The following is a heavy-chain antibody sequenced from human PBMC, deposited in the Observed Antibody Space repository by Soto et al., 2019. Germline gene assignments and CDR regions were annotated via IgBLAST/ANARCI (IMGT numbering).Heavy chain of an antibody. J-gene: IGHJ4*02. D-gene: IGHD6-6*01. V-gene: IGHV4-61*05. CDR3: ARASSSSSAADY. CDR1: SGSISSTIYS. Sequence: SETLSLTCTVSSGSISSTIYSWDWIRQPPGKGLEWIGYIYYSGSTNYNPSLKSRVTISMDTSKNHFAMRLSSVTAADTAVYYCARASSSSSAADYWGQGTQVTVSS. CDR2: IYYSGST.